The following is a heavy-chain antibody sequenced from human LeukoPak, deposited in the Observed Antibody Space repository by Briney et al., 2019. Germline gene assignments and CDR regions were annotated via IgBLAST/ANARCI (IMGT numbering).Heavy chain of an antibody. CDR2: IKQDGSEK. J-gene: IGHJ4*02. V-gene: IGHV3-7*01. CDR1: GFTFSNYW. D-gene: IGHD2-21*01. CDR3: VRACGSAACPFYFHY. Sequence: GGSLRLSCAASGFTFSNYWMTWLRQAPGKGLEWVATIKQDGSEKYYVDSVQGRFTISRDNAQNSLYLQLNSLRAQDSALYYCVRACGSAACPFYFHYWGQGTLVTVSS.